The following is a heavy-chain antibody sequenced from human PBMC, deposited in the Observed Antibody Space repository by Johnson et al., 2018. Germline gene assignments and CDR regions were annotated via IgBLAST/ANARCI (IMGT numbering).Heavy chain of an antibody. J-gene: IGHJ1*01. V-gene: IGHV1-8*01. D-gene: IGHD3-16*01. CDR3: ARERVNAFDI. Sequence: VQLVETGAEVKKPGASVKVSCKASGYTFTSYDINWVRQATGQGLEWMGWMNPNSGNTGYAQKFQGRVTITADESTSTAYMELSSLRSEDTAVYYCARERVNAFDIWGQGTLVTVSS. CDR2: MNPNSGNT. CDR1: GYTFTSYD.